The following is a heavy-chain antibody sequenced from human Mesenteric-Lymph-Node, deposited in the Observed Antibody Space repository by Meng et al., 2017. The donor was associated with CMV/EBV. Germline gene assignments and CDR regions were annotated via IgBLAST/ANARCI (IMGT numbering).Heavy chain of an antibody. CDR2: INNNGDST. CDR3: AKMQQFVSLFMDV. J-gene: IGHJ6*02. Sequence: GGSLRLSCAASGFDFRNYAMTWVRQAPGEGLEGVAGINNNGDSTYYTDSVKGRFTISRDKSNNTLYLQMNTLRTEDTGTYYCAKMQQFVSLFMDVWGQGTTVTVSS. V-gene: IGHV3-23*01. CDR1: GFDFRNYA. D-gene: IGHD3-16*01.